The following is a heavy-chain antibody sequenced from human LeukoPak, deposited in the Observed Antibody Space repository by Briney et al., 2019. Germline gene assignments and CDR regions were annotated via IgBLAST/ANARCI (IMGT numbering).Heavy chain of an antibody. D-gene: IGHD1-14*01. CDR1: GASISSGGYC. CDR3: ARDQNNILPGSWFDP. V-gene: IGHV4-31*03. J-gene: IGHJ5*02. Sequence: PSQTLSPTCTVSGASISSGGYCWSWIRQHPGKGLEWIGYIYYSGSTYYNPSLKSRVTISVDTSKNQFSLKLSSVTAADAAVYYCARDQNNILPGSWFDPWGQGTLVTVSS. CDR2: IYYSGST.